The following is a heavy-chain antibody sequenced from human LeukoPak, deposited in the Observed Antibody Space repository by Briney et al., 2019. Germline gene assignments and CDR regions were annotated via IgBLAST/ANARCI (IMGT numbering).Heavy chain of an antibody. CDR3: ARRLARGMAP. Sequence: SETLSLTCAVYGGSFSGYYWSWIRQPPGKGLEWIGEINHSGSTNYNPSLKSRVTISVDTSKNQFSLKLSSVTAADTAVYYCARRLARGMAPWGQGTLVTVSS. D-gene: IGHD3-10*01. CDR2: INHSGST. V-gene: IGHV4-34*01. J-gene: IGHJ5*02. CDR1: GGSFSGYY.